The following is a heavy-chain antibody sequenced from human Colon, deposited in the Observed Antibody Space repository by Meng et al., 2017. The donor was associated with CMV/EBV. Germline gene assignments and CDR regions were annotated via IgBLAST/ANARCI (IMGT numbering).Heavy chain of an antibody. D-gene: IGHD3-16*02. CDR2: FNPNLGRA. J-gene: IGHJ1*01. CDR1: YPSTCFF. CDR3: ARVLRLGELSVLGF. Sequence: YPSTCFFTPCLLQSPRQALAWLVWFNPNLGRASYAPEFQRRVPVTGDMSTSTFYMALDSLTPDDTAVYSCARVLRLGELSVLGFWGQGTLVTVSS. V-gene: IGHV1-2*02.